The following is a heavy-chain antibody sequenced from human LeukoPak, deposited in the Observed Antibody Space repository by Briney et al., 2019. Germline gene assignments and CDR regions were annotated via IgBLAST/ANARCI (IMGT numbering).Heavy chain of an antibody. D-gene: IGHD3-3*01. CDR3: ARSGYDFWSGYYDWFDP. Sequence: SSETLSLTCTVSGGSISSYYWNRIRQPPGKGLEWIGYIYYSGSTNYNPSLKSRVTISVDTSKNQFSLKLSSVTAADTAVYYCARSGYDFWSGYYDWFDPWGQGTLVTVSS. CDR2: IYYSGST. J-gene: IGHJ5*02. CDR1: GGSISSYY. V-gene: IGHV4-59*01.